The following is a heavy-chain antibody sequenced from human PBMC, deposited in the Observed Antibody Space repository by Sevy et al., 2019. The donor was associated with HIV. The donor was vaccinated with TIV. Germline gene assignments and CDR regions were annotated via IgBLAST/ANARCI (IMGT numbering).Heavy chain of an antibody. CDR2: MNQDGTER. CDR1: GFSFSTYW. CDR3: VREGLGGFSYSLDC. Sequence: GGSLRLSCAASGFSFSTYWMTWVRQAPGKGLEWVATMNQDGTERDYVDSVKGRFTIPRDNTKTSLFLQMNSLRAEDTGVYYCVREGLGGFSYSLDCWGQGTLVTVSS. J-gene: IGHJ4*02. V-gene: IGHV3-7*01. D-gene: IGHD3-16*01.